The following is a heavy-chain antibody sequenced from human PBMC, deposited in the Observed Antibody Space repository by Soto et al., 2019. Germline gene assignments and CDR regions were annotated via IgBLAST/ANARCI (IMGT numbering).Heavy chain of an antibody. Sequence: GGSLRLSCAASGFTFSDHYMSWIRQAPGKGLEWIGYSSNSGSFTRYADSVKGRFSISRDNAKNSLFLQINSLRGDDTAIYYCVRSGEKYNILAYWGQGTPVIVSS. CDR2: SSNSGSFT. J-gene: IGHJ4*02. D-gene: IGHD3-9*01. V-gene: IGHV3-11*06. CDR1: GFTFSDHY. CDR3: VRSGEKYNILAY.